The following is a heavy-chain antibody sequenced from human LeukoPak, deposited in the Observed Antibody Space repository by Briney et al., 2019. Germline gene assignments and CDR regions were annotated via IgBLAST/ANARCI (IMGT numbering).Heavy chain of an antibody. V-gene: IGHV3-7*01. Sequence: PGGSLRLSCAASRFTFSTYWMSWVSQAPGKGLEWVANIKQDGRGKYYVDSVKGRFTISRDNAKNSLYLQMNSLRAEDTAVYYCARDRGNDYNSYFFDYWGQGILVTVSS. D-gene: IGHD5-24*01. CDR2: IKQDGRGK. CDR1: RFTFSTYW. J-gene: IGHJ4*02. CDR3: ARDRGNDYNSYFFDY.